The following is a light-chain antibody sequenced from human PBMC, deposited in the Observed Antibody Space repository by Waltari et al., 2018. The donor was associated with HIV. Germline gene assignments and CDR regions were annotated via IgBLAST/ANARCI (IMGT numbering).Light chain of an antibody. CDR2: DAS. Sequence: EIVMTQSPATLTVSPGERATLSCRASQSVSSNLAWYQQKPGQAPRLLIYDASTRATGIPGRFSGSGSGTEFTLTISSLQSEDFAVYFCQQYNNWPPLTFGGGTKVEIK. CDR3: QQYNNWPPLT. V-gene: IGKV3-15*01. J-gene: IGKJ4*01. CDR1: QSVSSN.